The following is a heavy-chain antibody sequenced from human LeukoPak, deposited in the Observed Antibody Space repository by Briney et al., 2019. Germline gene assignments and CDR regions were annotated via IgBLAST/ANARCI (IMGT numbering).Heavy chain of an antibody. J-gene: IGHJ3*02. V-gene: IGHV3-30*02. CDR1: GITFSRNG. Sequence: PGGSLRLSCVASGITFSRNGMHWVRQAPGKGLEWVAFIRYDGSNKYYVDSVKGRFTISRDNSKNTLYLQMNSLRVEDTAVYHCAKDYGLESHYGAAFDIWGQGTMVTVSS. CDR3: AKDYGLESHYGAAFDI. D-gene: IGHD3-10*01. CDR2: IRYDGSNK.